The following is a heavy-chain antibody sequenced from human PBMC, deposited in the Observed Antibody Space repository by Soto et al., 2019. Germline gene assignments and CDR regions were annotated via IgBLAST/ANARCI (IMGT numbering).Heavy chain of an antibody. CDR1: VYTFTSYG. D-gene: IGHD1-26*01. Sequence: QVQLVQSGAEVKKPGASVKVSCKASVYTFTSYGISWVRQDPGQGLEWMGWISAYNGNTNYAQKLQGRVTMTTDTPTSTACMERRSLRSDDTDVYYCARDFLRVGHDAFDLWGQGTMVTVSS. CDR2: ISAYNGNT. CDR3: ARDFLRVGHDAFDL. V-gene: IGHV1-18*01. J-gene: IGHJ3*01.